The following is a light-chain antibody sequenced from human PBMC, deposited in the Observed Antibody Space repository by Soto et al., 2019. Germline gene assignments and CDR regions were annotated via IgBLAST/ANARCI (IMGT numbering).Light chain of an antibody. CDR2: DVS. V-gene: IGKV3-20*01. CDR3: QHYGSSPLFT. J-gene: IGKJ3*01. Sequence: EIVLTQSPGTLSLSLGERATLSCRASQSVSSTYLAWYQQKPGQAPRLLIYDVSSRATGIPHRFSGSGSGTDFTLTISRLEPEDFAVYYCQHYGSSPLFTFGPGTKVDIK. CDR1: QSVSSTY.